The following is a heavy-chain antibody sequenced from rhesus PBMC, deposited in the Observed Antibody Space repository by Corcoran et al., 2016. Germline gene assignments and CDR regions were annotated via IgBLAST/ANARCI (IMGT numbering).Heavy chain of an antibody. CDR3: ARHWTGVDY. Sequence: QVQLQESGPGLVKPSETLSLTCAVSGYSISSGYYWGWIRQPPGKGLEYIGFINGSSGSTYYNPSLSSRVTISKDTSKNQFSLKLSSVTAADTAVYYCARHWTGVDYWGQGVLVTVSS. CDR2: INGSSGST. V-gene: IGHV4-99*01. J-gene: IGHJ4*01. D-gene: IGHD3-3*01. CDR1: GYSISSGYY.